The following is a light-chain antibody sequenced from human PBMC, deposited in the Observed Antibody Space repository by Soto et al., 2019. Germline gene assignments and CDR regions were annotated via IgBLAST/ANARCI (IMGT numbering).Light chain of an antibody. CDR3: CSYAGNNYYV. CDR2: EDF. CDR1: NSDVGSYNL. V-gene: IGLV2-23*01. Sequence: QSVLTQPASVSGSPGQSITISCTGTNSDVGSYNLVSWYQQHPGKAPKLMIFEDFKRPSGVSNRFSGSKSGNTASLTISGLQAEDEADYYCCSYAGNNYYVFGSGTKVTVL. J-gene: IGLJ1*01.